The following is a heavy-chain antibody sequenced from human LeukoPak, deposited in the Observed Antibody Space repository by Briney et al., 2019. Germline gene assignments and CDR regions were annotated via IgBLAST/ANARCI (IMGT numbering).Heavy chain of an antibody. CDR2: INSDGSST. D-gene: IGHD3-10*01. CDR1: GFTFSSYG. V-gene: IGHV3-74*01. Sequence: GGSLRLSCAASGFTFSSYGMHWVRQAPGKGLVWVSRINSDGSSTSYANSVKGRFTISRDNAKNTLYLQMNSLRAEDTAVYYCARVGRLWFGELLVPPSFDYWGQGTLVTVSS. J-gene: IGHJ4*02. CDR3: ARVGRLWFGELLVPPSFDY.